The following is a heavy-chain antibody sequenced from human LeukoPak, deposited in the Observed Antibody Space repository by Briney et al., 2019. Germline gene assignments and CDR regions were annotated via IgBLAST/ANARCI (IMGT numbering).Heavy chain of an antibody. CDR1: GFTFSSYG. D-gene: IGHD2-21*01. CDR3: AKSKGLVVVGGTFDY. V-gene: IGHV3-30*18. Sequence: PGRSLRLSCAASGFTFSSYGMHWVRQAPGKGLEWVAVISYDGSYKYYAESVKGRFTISRDNSKNTLYLQMNSLRAEDTAVYYCAKSKGLVVVGGTFDYWGLGTLVTAPS. CDR2: ISYDGSYK. J-gene: IGHJ4*02.